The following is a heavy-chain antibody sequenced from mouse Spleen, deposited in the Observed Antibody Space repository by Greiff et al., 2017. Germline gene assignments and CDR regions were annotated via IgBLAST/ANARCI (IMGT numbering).Heavy chain of an antibody. Sequence: VQLQQSGAELVRPGASVKLSCKASGYTFTDYYINWVKQRPGQGLEWIARIYPGSGNTYYNEKFKGKATLTAEKSSSTAYMQLSSLTSEDSAVYFCARSPNWDFDYWGQGTTLTVSS. D-gene: IGHD4-1*01. V-gene: IGHV1-76*01. CDR2: IYPGSGNT. CDR1: GYTFTDYY. J-gene: IGHJ2*01. CDR3: ARSPNWDFDY.